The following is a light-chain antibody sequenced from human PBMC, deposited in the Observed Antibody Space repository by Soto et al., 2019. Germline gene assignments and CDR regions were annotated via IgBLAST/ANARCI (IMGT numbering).Light chain of an antibody. V-gene: IGLV2-14*01. CDR2: EVV. Sequence: QSALTQPASVSGSPGQSITISCTGTSSDVGGYNYVSWYQQHPGRAPKLIIYEVVNRPSGVSDRFSGSKSGNTASLTISGLQAEDEAHYYCSSYTSSALVFGGGTQLTVL. CDR1: SSDVGGYNY. CDR3: SSYTSSALV. J-gene: IGLJ3*02.